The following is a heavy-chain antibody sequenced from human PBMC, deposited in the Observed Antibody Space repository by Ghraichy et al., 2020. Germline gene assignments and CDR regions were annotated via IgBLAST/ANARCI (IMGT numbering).Heavy chain of an antibody. CDR2: IHPSSGTI. CDR3: ARTRGATVTRMGFDP. V-gene: IGHV3-48*02. Sequence: GGSLRLSCAASGFTFSVHGMNWVRQAPGKGLEWVSYIHPSSGTIYYADSVKGRFTISRDNAKSSLNLQMNSLRDEDTAVYYCARTRGATVTRMGFDPWGQGTLVTVSS. J-gene: IGHJ5*02. CDR1: GFTFSVHG. D-gene: IGHD4-17*01.